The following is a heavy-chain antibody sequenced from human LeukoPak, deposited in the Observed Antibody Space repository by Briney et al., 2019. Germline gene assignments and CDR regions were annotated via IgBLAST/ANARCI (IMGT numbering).Heavy chain of an antibody. CDR2: IYYSGST. D-gene: IGHD6-19*01. CDR3: ATDLTYSSGYSTGY. CDR1: GGSFSGYY. J-gene: IGHJ4*02. V-gene: IGHV4-59*01. Sequence: SETLSLTCAVYGGSFSGYYWSWIRQPPGKGLEWIGYIYYSGSTNYNPSLKSRVTISVDTSKNQFSLKLSSVTAADTAVYYCATDLTYSSGYSTGYWGQGTLVTVSS.